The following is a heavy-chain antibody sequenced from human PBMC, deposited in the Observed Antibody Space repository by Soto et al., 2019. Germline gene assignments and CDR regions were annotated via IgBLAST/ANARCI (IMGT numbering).Heavy chain of an antibody. Sequence: ASVKVSCKASGYIFTNYGISWVRQAPGQGPAWMGWISVHNGNTNYAQKFQGRVTMSTDTSTSTAYLELRSLRADDSAVYYCARDWCSSTTCYTTGRWFDPWGQGTLVTVSS. CDR1: GYIFTNYG. D-gene: IGHD2-2*02. J-gene: IGHJ5*02. CDR3: ARDWCSSTTCYTTGRWFDP. V-gene: IGHV1-18*01. CDR2: ISVHNGNT.